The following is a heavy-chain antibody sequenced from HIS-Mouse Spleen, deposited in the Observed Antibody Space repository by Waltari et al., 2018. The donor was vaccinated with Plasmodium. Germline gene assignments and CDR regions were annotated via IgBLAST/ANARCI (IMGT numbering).Heavy chain of an antibody. D-gene: IGHD6-13*01. V-gene: IGHV3-7*01. CDR2: IKKDGSEK. CDR3: ASSWYWYFDL. CDR1: GFTFSSYG. Sequence: EVQLVESGGGLVQPGGSLRLSCAAPGFTFSSYGMSWVRQAPGKGLEWVANIKKDGSEKYYVDSVKGRFTISRDNAKNSLYLQMNSLRAEDTAVYYCASSWYWYFDLWGRGTLVTVSS. J-gene: IGHJ2*01.